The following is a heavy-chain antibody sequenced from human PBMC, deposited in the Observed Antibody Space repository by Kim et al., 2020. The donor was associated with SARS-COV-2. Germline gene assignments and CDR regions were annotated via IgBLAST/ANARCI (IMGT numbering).Heavy chain of an antibody. V-gene: IGHV3-43*01. Sequence: GGSLRLSCAASGFTFDDYTMHWVRQAPGKGLEWVSLISWDGGTIYYADSVRGRFTISRDNSKNSLYLQMNSLRTEDIASYYCSRGDGYNYNRYCGQGTLV. CDR3: SRGDGYNYNRY. CDR2: ISWDGGTI. J-gene: IGHJ4*02. D-gene: IGHD5-12*01. CDR1: GFTFDDYT.